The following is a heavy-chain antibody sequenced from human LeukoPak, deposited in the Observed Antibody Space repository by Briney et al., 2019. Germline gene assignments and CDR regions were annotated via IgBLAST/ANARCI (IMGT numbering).Heavy chain of an antibody. CDR2: IYTSGST. CDR1: GGSISSGSYY. J-gene: IGHJ4*02. Sequence: PSETLSLTCTVSGGSISSGSYYWSWIRQPAGKGLEWIGRIYTSGSTNYNPSLKSRVTISVDTSKNQFSLKLSSVTAADTAVYYCAREGVGYCSSTSCYRPPPFDYWGQGTLVTVSS. CDR3: AREGVGYCSSTSCYRPPPFDY. V-gene: IGHV4-61*02. D-gene: IGHD2-2*01.